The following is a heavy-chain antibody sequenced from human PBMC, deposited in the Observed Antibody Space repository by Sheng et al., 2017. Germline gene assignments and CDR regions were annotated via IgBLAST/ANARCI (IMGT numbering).Heavy chain of an antibody. Sequence: QVQLQESGPGLVKPSETLSLTCTVSGSSFSSGYYWGWIRQPPGKGLEWIGSISHSGSTYYNPSLRSRVTISVDTSRNQFSLSLNSVTAAETAVYYCARDRGYRYAYLDYWGQGTLVTVSS. CDR1: GSSFSSGYY. CDR2: ISHSGST. CDR3: ARDRGYRYAYLDY. V-gene: IGHV4-38-2*02. D-gene: IGHD5-18*01. J-gene: IGHJ4*02.